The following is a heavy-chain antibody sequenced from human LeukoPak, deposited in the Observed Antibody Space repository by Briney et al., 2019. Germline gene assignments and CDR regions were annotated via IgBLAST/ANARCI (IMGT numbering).Heavy chain of an antibody. CDR3: ARDGPKYCSNGVCYAPVDP. Sequence: GGXLRLSCAASGFTFSSYSMNWVGQAPGKGLEGVSSISSGSIYIYYADSVKGRFTISTDNSKNSLYLQMNSLRAEDTAVYYCARDGPKYCSNGVCYAPVDPWGQGTLVTVSS. CDR1: GFTFSSYS. J-gene: IGHJ5*02. V-gene: IGHV3-21*01. CDR2: ISSGSIYI. D-gene: IGHD2-8*01.